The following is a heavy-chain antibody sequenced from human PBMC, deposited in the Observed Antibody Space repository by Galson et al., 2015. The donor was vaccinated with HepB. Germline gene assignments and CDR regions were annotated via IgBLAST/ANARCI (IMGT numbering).Heavy chain of an antibody. D-gene: IGHD1-1*01. CDR2: MDPESGDT. CDR3: ATTQRQKNHAAK. Sequence: SVKVSCKASGYSFTSFDINWVRQATGQGLEWMGWMDPESGDTGYAQNFQGRVTMTWDTSINAAYMELNDLKSEDTAVYYCATTQRQKNHAAKWGQGTLVTVS. V-gene: IGHV1-8*01. CDR1: GYSFTSFD. J-gene: IGHJ4*02.